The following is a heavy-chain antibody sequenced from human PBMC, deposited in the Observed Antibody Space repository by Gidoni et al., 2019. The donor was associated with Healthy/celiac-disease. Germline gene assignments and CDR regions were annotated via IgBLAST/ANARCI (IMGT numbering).Heavy chain of an antibody. J-gene: IGHJ6*02. CDR1: GGSISSSSYY. D-gene: IGHD4-17*01. CDR3: ARPNYGFYGMDV. CDR2: IYYSGST. V-gene: IGHV4-39*01. Sequence: QLQLQASGPGLVKPSETLSLTCTVSGGSISSSSYYWGWIRQPPGKGLEWIGSIYYSGSTYNNPSLKSRVTISVDTSKNQFSLKLSSVTAADTAVYYCARPNYGFYGMDVWGQGTTVTVSS.